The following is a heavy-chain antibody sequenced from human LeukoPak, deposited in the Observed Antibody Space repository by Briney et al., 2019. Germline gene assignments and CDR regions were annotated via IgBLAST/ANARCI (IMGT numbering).Heavy chain of an antibody. CDR1: GGTFSSYA. CDR3: ARDDYRAPFDY. D-gene: IGHD4-11*01. J-gene: IGHJ4*02. CDR2: IIPIFGTA. V-gene: IGHV1-69*06. Sequence: SVKVSCKASGGTFSSYAISWVRQAPGQGLERMGRIIPIFGTANYAQKFQGRVTITADKSTSTAYMELSSLRSEDTAVYYCARDDYRAPFDYWGQGTLVTVSS.